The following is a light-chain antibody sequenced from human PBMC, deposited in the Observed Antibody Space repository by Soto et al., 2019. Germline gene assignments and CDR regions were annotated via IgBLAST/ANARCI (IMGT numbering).Light chain of an antibody. CDR3: SSYAGSNNL. J-gene: IGLJ2*01. CDR2: EVT. Sequence: QSALTQPPSASWSPGQSVTISCTGTSSDVGGYNYVSWYQQHPGKAPKLMIYEVTNRPSGVPDRFSGSKSGNTASLTVSGLQAEDEADYYCSSYAGSNNLFGGGTKVTVL. V-gene: IGLV2-8*01. CDR1: SSDVGGYNY.